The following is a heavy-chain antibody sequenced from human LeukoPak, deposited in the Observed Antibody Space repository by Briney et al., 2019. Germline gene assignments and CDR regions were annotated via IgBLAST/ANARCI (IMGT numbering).Heavy chain of an antibody. J-gene: IGHJ5*02. V-gene: IGHV4-59*01. D-gene: IGHD3-10*01. CDR2: IYYSGST. CDR3: ARGGSTSYREFLYNWFDP. CDR1: GGSISSYY. Sequence: SETLSLTCTVSGGSISSYYWSWIRQPPGKGLEWIGYIYYSGSTNYNPSLKSRVTISVDTSKNRFSLKLSSVTAADTAVYYCARGGSTSYREFLYNWFDPWGQGALVTVSS.